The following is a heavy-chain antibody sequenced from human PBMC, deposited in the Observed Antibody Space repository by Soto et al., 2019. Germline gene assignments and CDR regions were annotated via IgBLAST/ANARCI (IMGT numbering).Heavy chain of an antibody. Sequence: EVQLVESGGGLVQPGRSLRLSCAASGFTFDDYAMHWVRRVPGKGLEWVSSISWNGNIIGYADSVKGRFTISRDNAKNSLYLQMNSLRPEATALYYCAKGGPDDFCGCGRCYFDSLVQGTLVTVSS. CDR3: AKGGPDDFCGCGRCYFDS. CDR2: ISWNGNII. D-gene: IGHD3-3*01. V-gene: IGHV3-9*01. CDR1: GFTFDDYA. J-gene: IGHJ4*02.